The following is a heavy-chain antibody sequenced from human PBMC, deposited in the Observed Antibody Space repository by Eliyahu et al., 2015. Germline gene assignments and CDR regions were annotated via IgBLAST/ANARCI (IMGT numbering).Heavy chain of an antibody. CDR3: ARLVAGATGVDY. CDR1: GGSISSSNYH. Sequence: QLQLQESGPGLVKPSETLSLTCIVSGGSISSSNYHWGWIRQPPGKGLEWIATVHYYGTSYYNPSLKTRVTTSVDTSNNQFSLKVTSVTAADTAVYYCARLVAGATGVDYWGQGILVTVSS. D-gene: IGHD1-26*01. J-gene: IGHJ4*02. CDR2: VHYYGTS. V-gene: IGHV4-39*01.